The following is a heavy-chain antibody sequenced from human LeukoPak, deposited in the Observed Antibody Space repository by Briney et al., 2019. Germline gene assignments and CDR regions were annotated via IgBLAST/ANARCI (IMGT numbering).Heavy chain of an antibody. V-gene: IGHV4-34*01. D-gene: IGHD6-25*01. CDR1: GGSFSGYY. CDR3: VAEVEAADSPLGHLNFDS. CDR2: INHSGST. J-gene: IGHJ4*02. Sequence: SETLSLTCAVSGGSFSGYYRSWIRQPPGKGLEWIGEINHSGSTNYNPSLKSRVTISVDTSKNQFSLKLTSVTAADTAVYYCVAEVEAADSPLGHLNFDSWGQGILASVSS.